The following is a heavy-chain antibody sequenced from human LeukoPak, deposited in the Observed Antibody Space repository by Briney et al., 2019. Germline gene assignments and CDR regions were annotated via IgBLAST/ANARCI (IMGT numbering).Heavy chain of an antibody. CDR3: ATEVGATWGVPYFDY. Sequence: GGSLRLSCAASGFTFSSYAMHWVRQAPGKGLEWVSVIYSGGSTYYADSVKGRFTISRDNSKNTLYLQMNSLRAEDTAVYYCATEVGATWGVPYFDYWGQGTLVTVSS. D-gene: IGHD1-26*01. J-gene: IGHJ4*02. CDR2: IYSGGST. CDR1: GFTFSSYA. V-gene: IGHV3-66*01.